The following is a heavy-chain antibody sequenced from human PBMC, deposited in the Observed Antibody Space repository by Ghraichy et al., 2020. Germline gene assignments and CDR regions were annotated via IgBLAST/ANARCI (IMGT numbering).Heavy chain of an antibody. Sequence: LSLTCAAAGFTFGDWAMSWVRQAPGKGLECVAGISGSGGRTYYADAVKGRFTISRDNSKSTLFLQMNSLRVEDTALYYCVKWGDDWNYLFYFNYWGQGSLVTVSS. D-gene: IGHD1-7*01. CDR1: GFTFGDWA. J-gene: IGHJ4*02. CDR2: ISGSGGRT. CDR3: VKWGDDWNYLFYFNY. V-gene: IGHV3-23*01.